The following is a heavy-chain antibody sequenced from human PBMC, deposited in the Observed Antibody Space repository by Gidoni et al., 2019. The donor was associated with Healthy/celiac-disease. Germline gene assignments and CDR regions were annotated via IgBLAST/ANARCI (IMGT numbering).Heavy chain of an antibody. Sequence: QVQLVQSGAEVKKPGASVKVSCRASGYTFTGYYLHWVREAPGQGLEWMGWINPNSGGTNYAQKFQGWVTMTRDTSISTAYMELSRLRSDDTAVYYCARPSRPDCSSTSCYDEDYYGMDVWGQGTTVTVSS. V-gene: IGHV1-2*04. CDR2: INPNSGGT. CDR3: ARPSRPDCSSTSCYDEDYYGMDV. J-gene: IGHJ6*02. CDR1: GYTFTGYY. D-gene: IGHD2-2*01.